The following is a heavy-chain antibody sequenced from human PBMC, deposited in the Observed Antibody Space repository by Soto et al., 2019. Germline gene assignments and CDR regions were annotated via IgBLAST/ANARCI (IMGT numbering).Heavy chain of an antibody. CDR3: ARLEGLATISYYFDF. Sequence: QLQLQESGPGLVKTSETLSLTCSVSGDSINSDKYYWGWIRQPPGKGLEWIGSIYFRGNTYYNPSLQTRVTISLDKSKSQCSLKLNSVPAADSAVYFCARLEGLATISYYFDFWGQGALVTVSS. J-gene: IGHJ4*02. D-gene: IGHD3-9*01. CDR2: IYFRGNT. V-gene: IGHV4-39*01. CDR1: GDSINSDKYY.